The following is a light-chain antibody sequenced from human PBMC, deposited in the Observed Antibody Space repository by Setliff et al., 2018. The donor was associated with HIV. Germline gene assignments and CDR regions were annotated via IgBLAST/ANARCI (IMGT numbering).Light chain of an antibody. J-gene: IGLJ2*01. CDR2: EVT. CDR3: SSYTSSSTLVV. V-gene: IGLV2-14*01. Sequence: QSVLTQPASVSGSPGQSITISCTGTSSDIGAYNYVSWYQQHPGKAPKLMIYEVTNRPSGVSNRFSGSKSGNTASLTISGLQAEDEADYYCSSYTSSSTLVVFGGGTKGTVL. CDR1: SSDIGAYNY.